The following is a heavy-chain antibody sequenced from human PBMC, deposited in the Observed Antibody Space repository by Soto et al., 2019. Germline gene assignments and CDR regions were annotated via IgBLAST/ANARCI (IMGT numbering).Heavy chain of an antibody. V-gene: IGHV4-59*08. J-gene: IGHJ4*02. CDR2: IYYSGST. CDR1: GGAMKSYF. CDR3: ARHISAYHYFDS. Sequence: SETLSLTCSVSGGAMKSYFWSWIRQPPGKGLEWIGYIYYSGSTNYNPSLTSRVTISVDTSKNHFSVQLSSVTAADTAVYYCARHISAYHYFDSWGQGTLVTVSS. D-gene: IGHD5-12*01.